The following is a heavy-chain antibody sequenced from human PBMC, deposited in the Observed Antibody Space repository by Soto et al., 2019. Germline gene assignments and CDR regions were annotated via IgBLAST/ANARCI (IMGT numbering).Heavy chain of an antibody. CDR2: ASPDGTST. Sequence: EVQLVESGGGLVQPGGSLRLSCAASGFTFSSFWMHWVRQAPGKGLEWVSRASPDGTSTRYAYSVKGRFTISRDNAKNTLHMQMNRLTADATAVYYYTRHGSGAYISFDHWGQGTLVTVSS. J-gene: IGHJ5*02. D-gene: IGHD1-26*01. V-gene: IGHV3-74*01. CDR3: TRHGSGAYISFDH. CDR1: GFTFSSFW.